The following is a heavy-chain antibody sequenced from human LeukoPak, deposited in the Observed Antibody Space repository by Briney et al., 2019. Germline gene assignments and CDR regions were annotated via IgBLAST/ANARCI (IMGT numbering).Heavy chain of an antibody. J-gene: IGHJ4*02. D-gene: IGHD3-16*02. CDR1: GFTFSSYS. CDR3: AKDSHYDYVWGSYRSDY. V-gene: IGHV3-48*01. CDR2: ISSSSSTI. Sequence: GGSLRLSCAASGFTFSSYSMNWVRQAPGKGLEWVSYISSSSSTIYYADSVKGRFTISRDNSKNTLYLQMNSLRAEDTAVYYCAKDSHYDYVWGSYRSDYWGQGTLVTVSS.